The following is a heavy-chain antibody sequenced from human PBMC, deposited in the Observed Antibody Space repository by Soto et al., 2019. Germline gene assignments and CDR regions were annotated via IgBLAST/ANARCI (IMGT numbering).Heavy chain of an antibody. CDR1: GYTFTGYY. Sequence: ASVKVSCTASGYTFTGYYMHWVRQAPGQGLEWMGWINPNSGGTNYAQKFQGRVTMTRDTSISTAYMELSRLRSDDTAVYYCARVRAITRAVAGTINYGMDGWGQGNTVTVSS. D-gene: IGHD6-19*01. CDR3: ARVRAITRAVAGTINYGMDG. V-gene: IGHV1-2*02. CDR2: INPNSGGT. J-gene: IGHJ6*02.